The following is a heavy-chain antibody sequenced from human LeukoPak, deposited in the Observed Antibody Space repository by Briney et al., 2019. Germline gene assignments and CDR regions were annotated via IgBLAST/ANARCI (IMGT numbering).Heavy chain of an antibody. CDR1: GFTFSSYS. Sequence: PGGSLRLSCAASGFTFSSYSMNWVRQAPGKGLEWVSSISSSSSYIYYADSVKGRFTISRDNAENSLYLQMNSLRAEDTAVYYCARDRSSSWYGGKRIDYWGQGTLVTVSS. CDR2: ISSSSSYI. J-gene: IGHJ4*02. D-gene: IGHD6-13*01. CDR3: ARDRSSSWYGGKRIDY. V-gene: IGHV3-21*01.